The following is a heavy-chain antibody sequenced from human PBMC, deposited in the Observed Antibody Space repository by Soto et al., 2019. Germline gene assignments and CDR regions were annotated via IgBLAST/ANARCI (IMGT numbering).Heavy chain of an antibody. D-gene: IGHD3-9*01. CDR2: ISYDGGYK. Sequence: QVQLVESGGGVVQPGTSLRVSCAASAFTFSTYGMHWVRQAPGQGLEWVAVISYDGGYKYYADSVMGRFTISRDNSRNTLYLEMNSLIGEDTAVYYCARGTYYDICTPDYWGQGTLVTVSS. CDR3: ARGTYYDICTPDY. CDR1: AFTFSTYG. J-gene: IGHJ4*02. V-gene: IGHV3-30*03.